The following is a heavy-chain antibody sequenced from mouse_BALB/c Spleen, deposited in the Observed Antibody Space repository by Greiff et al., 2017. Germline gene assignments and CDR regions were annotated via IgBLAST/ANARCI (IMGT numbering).Heavy chain of an antibody. CDR3: ARERATGTYYFDY. CDR2: IDPANGNT. Sequence: EVQLVESGAELVKPGASVKLSCTASGFNIKDTYMHWVKQRPEQGLEWIGRIDPANGNTKYDPKFQGKATITADTSSNTAYLQLSSLTSEDSAVYFCARERATGTYYFDYWGQGTTLTVSS. CDR1: GFNIKDTY. D-gene: IGHD4-1*02. V-gene: IGHV14-3*02. J-gene: IGHJ2*01.